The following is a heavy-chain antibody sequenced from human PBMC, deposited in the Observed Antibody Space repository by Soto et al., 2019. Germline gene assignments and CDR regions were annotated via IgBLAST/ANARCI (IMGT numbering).Heavy chain of an antibody. CDR3: ARVPYDSSWNWFDP. CDR2: ISSSSSTI. V-gene: IGHV3-48*02. D-gene: IGHD3-22*01. Sequence: GGSLRLSCAASGFTFSSYSMNWVRQAPGKGLEWVSYISSSSSTIYYADSVKGRFTISRDNAKNSLYLQMNSLRDEDTAVYYCARVPYDSSWNWFDPWGQGTLVTVSS. CDR1: GFTFSSYS. J-gene: IGHJ5*02.